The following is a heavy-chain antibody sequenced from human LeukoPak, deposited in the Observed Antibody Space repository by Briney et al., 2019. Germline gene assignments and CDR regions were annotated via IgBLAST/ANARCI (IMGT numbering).Heavy chain of an antibody. J-gene: IGHJ6*03. Sequence: GASVKVSCKASGYIFTDYYMHWVRQAPGQGFEWMGWINPNSGGPNYAQKFQGRVTLTRDTSISTAYMELSSLRSDDTAVYYCAKVGHCTYGVCYSMDVWGTGTTVTVSS. CDR3: AKVGHCTYGVCYSMDV. D-gene: IGHD2-8*01. V-gene: IGHV1-2*02. CDR2: INPNSGGP. CDR1: GYIFTDYY.